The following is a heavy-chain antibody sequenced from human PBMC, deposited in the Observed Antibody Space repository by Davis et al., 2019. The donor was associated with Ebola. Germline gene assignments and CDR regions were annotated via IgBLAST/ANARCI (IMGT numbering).Heavy chain of an antibody. D-gene: IGHD1-26*01. V-gene: IGHV3-7*03. CDR1: GFTFSSYW. J-gene: IGHJ4*02. CDR3: AKGPKSGSLDY. Sequence: GESLKISCAASGFTFSSYWMSWVRQAPGKGLEWVANIKQDGSEKYYVDSVKGRFTISRDNAKNSLYLQMNSLRAEDTAVYYCAKGPKSGSLDYWGQGTLVTVSS. CDR2: IKQDGSEK.